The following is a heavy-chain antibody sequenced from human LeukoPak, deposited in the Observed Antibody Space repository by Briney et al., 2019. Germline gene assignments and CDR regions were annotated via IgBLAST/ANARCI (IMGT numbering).Heavy chain of an antibody. V-gene: IGHV3-21*01. CDR2: ISSSSSYI. CDR1: GFTFSSYS. J-gene: IGHJ3*02. CDR3: ARVSVGYISVHYLTFDM. Sequence: GGSLRLSCAASGFTFSSYSMNWVRQAPGKGLEWVSPISSSSSYIYYADSVKGRFTISRDNAKNSLYLQMNSLRVEDTAVYYCARVSVGYISVHYLTFDMWGQGTLVTVSS. D-gene: IGHD6-13*01.